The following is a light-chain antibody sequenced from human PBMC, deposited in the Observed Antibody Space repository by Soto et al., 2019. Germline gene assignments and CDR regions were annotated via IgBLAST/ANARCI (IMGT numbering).Light chain of an antibody. CDR1: QSISSAY. V-gene: IGKV3D-15*01. Sequence: EIVMTQSPATLSVSPGERATVSCRASQSISSAYLAWYQQKPGQAPRLLIYDASNRATGIPARFSGSGSGTDFTLTISSLESEDSAVYYCQQYSSWPPWTFGQGTKVDIK. CDR3: QQYSSWPPWT. CDR2: DAS. J-gene: IGKJ1*01.